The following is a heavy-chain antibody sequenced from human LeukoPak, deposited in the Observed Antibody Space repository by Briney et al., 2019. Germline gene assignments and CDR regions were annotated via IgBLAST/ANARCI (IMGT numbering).Heavy chain of an antibody. V-gene: IGHV1-18*01. Sequence: ASAKVSCKASGYTFTSYGISWVRQAPGQGLEWMGWISAYNGNTNYAQKLQGRVTMTTDTSTSIAYMGLRSLRSDDTAVYYCARAPAYSSSGDWFDPWGQGTLVTVSS. CDR2: ISAYNGNT. CDR1: GYTFTSYG. CDR3: ARAPAYSSSGDWFDP. D-gene: IGHD6-13*01. J-gene: IGHJ5*02.